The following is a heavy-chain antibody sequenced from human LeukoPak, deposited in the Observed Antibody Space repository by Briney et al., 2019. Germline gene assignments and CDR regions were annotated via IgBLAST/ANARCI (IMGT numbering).Heavy chain of an antibody. V-gene: IGHV4-39*07. J-gene: IGHJ3*02. CDR3: ARRYSGSSLGAFDI. D-gene: IGHD1-26*01. CDR2: INHSGST. CDR1: GGSISSSSYY. Sequence: SETLSLTCTVSGGSISSSSYYWGWIRQPPGKGLEWIGEINHSGSTNYNPSLKSRVTISVDTSKNQFSLKLSSVTAADTAVYYCARRYSGSSLGAFDIWGQGTMVTVSS.